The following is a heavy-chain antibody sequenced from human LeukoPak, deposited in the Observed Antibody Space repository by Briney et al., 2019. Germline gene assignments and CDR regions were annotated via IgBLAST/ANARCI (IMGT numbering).Heavy chain of an antibody. Sequence: GGTLSLSCAASGFTFSSFVMSWFRQVPGKGLEWFSSISMVAGSTYYADSVKGRFTISRDNSKNSLYLQMTSLRADDTAVYYCAKDRLRFCTGGNCYSPVDYWGQGILVTVSS. CDR2: ISMVAGST. D-gene: IGHD2-15*01. CDR3: AKDRLRFCTGGNCYSPVDY. CDR1: GFTFSSFV. V-gene: IGHV3-23*01. J-gene: IGHJ4*01.